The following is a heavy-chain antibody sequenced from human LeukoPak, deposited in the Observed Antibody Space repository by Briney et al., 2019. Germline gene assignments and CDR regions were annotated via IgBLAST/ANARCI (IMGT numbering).Heavy chain of an antibody. V-gene: IGHV3-9*01. CDR3: AKDAVVRCRSTSCYTCFDY. Sequence: GGSLRLSCAASGFTFDDYAMHWVRQAPGKGLEWVSGISWNSGSIGYADSVKGRFTISRDNAKNSLYLQMNSLRAEDTALYYCAKDAVVRCRSTSCYTCFDYWGQGTLVTVSS. CDR1: GFTFDDYA. D-gene: IGHD2-2*02. CDR2: ISWNSGSI. J-gene: IGHJ4*02.